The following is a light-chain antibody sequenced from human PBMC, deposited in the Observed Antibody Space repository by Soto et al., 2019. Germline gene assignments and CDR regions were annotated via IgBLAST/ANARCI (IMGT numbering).Light chain of an antibody. CDR3: NSYAGSNTYV. CDR1: SNDVGGYNF. J-gene: IGLJ1*01. CDR2: EVT. Sequence: QSALTQPPSASGSPGQSVTISCTGTSNDVGGYNFVSWYQHHPGKAPKLIIYEVTKRASGVPNRFSGSKSGNTASLTVSGLQAEDEADYYCNSYAGSNTYVFGTGTKLTVL. V-gene: IGLV2-8*01.